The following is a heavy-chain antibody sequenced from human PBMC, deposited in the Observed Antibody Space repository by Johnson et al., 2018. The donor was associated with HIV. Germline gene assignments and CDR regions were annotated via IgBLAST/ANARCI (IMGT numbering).Heavy chain of an antibody. J-gene: IGHJ3*02. CDR1: GFTFSDYY. CDR3: ARDQRGGYSYGDAFDI. V-gene: IGHV3-30*03. CDR2: ISYDGSDK. D-gene: IGHD5-18*01. Sequence: QVQLVESGGGLVQPGGSLRLSCAASGFTFSDYYMSWIRQAPGKGLEWVAFISYDGSDKYYADSVKGRFTISRDNSKNTHYLQMNSLRTEDTAVYYCARDQRGGYSYGDAFDIWGQGTLVTVSS.